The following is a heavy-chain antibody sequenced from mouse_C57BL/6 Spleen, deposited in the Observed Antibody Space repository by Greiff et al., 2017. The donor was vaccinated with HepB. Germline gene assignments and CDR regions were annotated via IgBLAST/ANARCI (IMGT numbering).Heavy chain of an antibody. J-gene: IGHJ3*01. Sequence: EVQLQQSGPELVKPGASVKISCKASGYTFTDYYMNWVKQSHGKSLEWIGDINPNNGGTSYNQKFKGKATLTVDKSSSTAYMELRSLTSEDSAVYYCARSWTAQDPAWFAYWGQGTLVTVSA. CDR2: INPNNGGT. V-gene: IGHV1-26*01. CDR3: ARSWTAQDPAWFAY. D-gene: IGHD3-2*02. CDR1: GYTFTDYY.